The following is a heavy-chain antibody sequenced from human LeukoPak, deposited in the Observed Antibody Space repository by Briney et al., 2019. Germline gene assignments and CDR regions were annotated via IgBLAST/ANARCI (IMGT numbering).Heavy chain of an antibody. J-gene: IGHJ4*02. CDR3: ARDSTYYADY. Sequence: SETLSLTYTVSGGSISSSSYYWGWIRQPPGKGLEWIGSIYYSGSTYYNPSLKSRVTISVDTSKNQFSLKLSSVTAADTAVYYCARDSTYYADYWGQGTLVTVSS. CDR1: GGSISSSSYY. V-gene: IGHV4-39*07. CDR2: IYYSGST. D-gene: IGHD3-3*01.